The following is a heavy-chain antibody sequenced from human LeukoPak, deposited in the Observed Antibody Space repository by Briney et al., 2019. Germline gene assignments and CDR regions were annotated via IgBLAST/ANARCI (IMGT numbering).Heavy chain of an antibody. V-gene: IGHV3-33*01. Sequence: GGSLRLSCVASGFNFRSYGMHWVRQAPGKGLEWVAIIWYDGSDKYYADSVKGRFTISRDNSRNTLYLQMNSLRAEDTAVYYCARDLGSSGFFDYWGQGTLVTVSP. D-gene: IGHD6-19*01. CDR1: GFNFRSYG. CDR2: IWYDGSDK. CDR3: ARDLGSSGFFDY. J-gene: IGHJ4*02.